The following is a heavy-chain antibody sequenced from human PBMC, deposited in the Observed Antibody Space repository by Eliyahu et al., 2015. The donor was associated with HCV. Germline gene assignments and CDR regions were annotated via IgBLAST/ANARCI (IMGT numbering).Heavy chain of an antibody. J-gene: IGHJ6*02. CDR2: IIPIFGTA. CDR1: GGTFSSYA. D-gene: IGHD2-2*01. Sequence: QVQLVQSGAEVKKPGSSVKVSCKASGGTFSSYAISWVRQAPGQGLEWMGGIIPIFGTANYAQKFQGRVTITADESTSTAYMELSSLRSEDTAVYYCAREVYCSSTSCPDYGMDVWGQGTTVTVSS. CDR3: AREVYCSSTSCPDYGMDV. V-gene: IGHV1-69*01.